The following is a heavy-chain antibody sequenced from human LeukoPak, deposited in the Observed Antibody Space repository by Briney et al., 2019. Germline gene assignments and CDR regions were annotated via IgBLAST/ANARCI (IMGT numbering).Heavy chain of an antibody. D-gene: IGHD4-11*01. J-gene: IGHJ6*02. CDR3: AKSNGHPYYYGMDV. Sequence: GRSLRLSCAASGFTFSSYGIHWVRQAPGKGLEWVALISYDGSNKFYADSVKGRFTISRDNSKSTLYLQMNSLRAEDTAVYYCAKSNGHPYYYGMDVWGQGATVTVSS. V-gene: IGHV3-30*18. CDR2: ISYDGSNK. CDR1: GFTFSSYG.